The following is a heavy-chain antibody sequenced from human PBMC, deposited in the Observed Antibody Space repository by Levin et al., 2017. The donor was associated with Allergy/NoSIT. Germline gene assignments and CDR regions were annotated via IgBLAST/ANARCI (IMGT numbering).Heavy chain of an antibody. D-gene: IGHD3-10*01. J-gene: IGHJ4*02. Sequence: GESLKISCAASGFIFDDYAMHWVRQAPGKGLEWVSLVSWDGGSAYYADSVKGRFTISRDNSKNSLYLQMHTLRAEDTALYYCAKDKLSHAPSGIDYWGQGTLVSVSS. V-gene: IGHV3-43D*03. CDR2: VSWDGGSA. CDR1: GFIFDDYA. CDR3: AKDKLSHAPSGIDY.